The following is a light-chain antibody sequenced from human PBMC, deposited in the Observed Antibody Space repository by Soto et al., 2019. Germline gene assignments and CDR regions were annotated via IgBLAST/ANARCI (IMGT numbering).Light chain of an antibody. J-gene: IGLJ3*02. CDR3: QSYDSGLSGWV. CDR1: SSNIGDSP. V-gene: IGLV1-44*01. CDR2: STN. Sequence: QSVVTQTPSASGTPGQRVTISCSGSSSNIGDSPVDWYQQVPGAAPKLLIYSTNQRPSGVPDRFSGSKSGTSASLAISGLQSEDEADYYCQSYDSGLSGWVFGGGTKVTVL.